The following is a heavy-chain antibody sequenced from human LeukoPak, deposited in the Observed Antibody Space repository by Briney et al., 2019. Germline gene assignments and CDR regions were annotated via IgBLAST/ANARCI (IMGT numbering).Heavy chain of an antibody. D-gene: IGHD2-2*01. J-gene: IGHJ6*02. V-gene: IGHV3-30*04. CDR3: ARDGRYRSSTSCYPRKVPYYYSYGMDV. Sequence: PGRSLRLSCAASGFTFSSYAMHWVRQAPGKGLEWVADISYDGSNKYYADSVKCGVTISTYTSKNKLYLHMNSLRAEDTAVYYCARDGRYRSSTSCYPRKVPYYYSYGMDVWGQGTTVTVSS. CDR2: ISYDGSNK. CDR1: GFTFSSYA.